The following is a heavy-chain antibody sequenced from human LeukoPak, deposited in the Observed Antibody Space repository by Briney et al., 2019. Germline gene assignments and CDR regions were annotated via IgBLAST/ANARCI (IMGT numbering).Heavy chain of an antibody. CDR1: GYTFTSYD. CDR3: ARGWEQWLVLRYYYMDV. Sequence: GASVKVSCEASGYTFTSYDINWVRQATGQGLEWMGWMNPNSGNTGYAQKFQGRVTMTRNTSISTAYMELSSLRSEDTAVYYCARGWEQWLVLRYYYMDVWGKGTTVTVSS. V-gene: IGHV1-8*01. J-gene: IGHJ6*03. CDR2: MNPNSGNT. D-gene: IGHD6-19*01.